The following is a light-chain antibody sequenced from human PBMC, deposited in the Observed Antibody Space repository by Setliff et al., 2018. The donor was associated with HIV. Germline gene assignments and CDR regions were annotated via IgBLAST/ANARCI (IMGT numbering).Light chain of an antibody. CDR1: SSDVGGYNY. J-gene: IGLJ1*01. CDR3: SSSTSSIFYV. Sequence: QSVLAQPACVSGSPGQSITISCTGTSSDVGGYNYVSWYQQHPGKAPKLMIYDVSKRPSGVSNRFSGSKSGHTASLTISGLQAEDEADYYCSSSTSSIFYVFGTGTKVTVL. V-gene: IGLV2-14*01. CDR2: DVS.